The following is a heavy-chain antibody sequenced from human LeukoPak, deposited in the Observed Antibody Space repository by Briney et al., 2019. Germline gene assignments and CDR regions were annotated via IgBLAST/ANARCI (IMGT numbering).Heavy chain of an antibody. D-gene: IGHD2-2*01. Sequence: ASVKVSCEASGYYMHWVRQAPGQGLEWMGWTNPNSGGTNYAQKFQGRVTMTRDTSISTAYMELSRLRSDDTAVYYCARGKRAEAPDTNWYFDLWGRGTLVTVSS. V-gene: IGHV1-2*02. J-gene: IGHJ2*01. CDR1: GYY. CDR2: TNPNSGGT. CDR3: ARGKRAEAPDTNWYFDL.